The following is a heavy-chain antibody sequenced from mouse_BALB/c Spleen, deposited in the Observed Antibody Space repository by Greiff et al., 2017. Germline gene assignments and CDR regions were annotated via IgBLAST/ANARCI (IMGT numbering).Heavy chain of an antibody. V-gene: IGHV5-17*02. D-gene: IGHD2-14*01. J-gene: IGHJ3*01. Sequence: DVHLVESGGGLVQPGGSRKLSCAASGFTFSSFGMHWVRQAPEKGLEWVAYISSGSSTIYYADTVKGRFTISRDNPKNTLFLQMTSLRSEDTAMYYCARSGYRYDPFAYWGQGTLVTVSA. CDR1: GFTFSSFG. CDR2: ISSGSSTI. CDR3: ARSGYRYDPFAY.